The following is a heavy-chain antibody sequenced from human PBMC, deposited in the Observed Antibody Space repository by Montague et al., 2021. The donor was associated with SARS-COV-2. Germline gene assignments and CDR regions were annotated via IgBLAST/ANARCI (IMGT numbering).Heavy chain of an antibody. CDR2: ILYNKGT. V-gene: IGHV4-59*08. CDR3: ARFPTSYYYDSKAAPATPDAFDI. Sequence: SETLSLTCTVSGVSVTDYYWSWIRQPPGKGLECVGDILYNKGTNFNPSLKSRVAISVDTSKNQFSLRLSSVTAADTAVYYCARFPTSYYYDSKAAPATPDAFDIWGQGAMVTVSS. J-gene: IGHJ3*02. CDR1: GVSVTDYY. D-gene: IGHD3-22*01.